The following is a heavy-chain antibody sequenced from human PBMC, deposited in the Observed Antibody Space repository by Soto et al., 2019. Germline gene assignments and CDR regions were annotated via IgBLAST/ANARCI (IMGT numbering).Heavy chain of an antibody. CDR1: GFTFSTYG. Sequence: QVQLVESGGGVVQPGRSLRLSCAASGFTFSTYGMHWVRQVPGKGLEWVAVISYDGSNKYYANSVKGRFTISRDNSKNTLYLQMNSLRAEDTAVYYCAKGHRDDLVGATTGGWYFDLWGRGTLVTVSS. D-gene: IGHD1-26*01. CDR2: ISYDGSNK. CDR3: AKGHRDDLVGATTGGWYFDL. V-gene: IGHV3-30*18. J-gene: IGHJ2*01.